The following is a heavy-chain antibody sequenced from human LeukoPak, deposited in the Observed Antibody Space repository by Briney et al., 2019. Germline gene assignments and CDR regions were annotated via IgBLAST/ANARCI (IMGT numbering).Heavy chain of an antibody. CDR1: GGSISGTNW. Sequence: SETLSLTCGVSGGSISGTNWWSWVRQPPGQGLWWIGEISLAGQTNYNPSLNGRVTMSLDKSSNQLSLHLTSVTAADTATYFCSRESGPFCPFGYWGQGALVIVSS. D-gene: IGHD1-26*01. CDR3: SRESGPFCPFGY. CDR2: ISLAGQT. V-gene: IGHV4/OR15-8*02. J-gene: IGHJ4*02.